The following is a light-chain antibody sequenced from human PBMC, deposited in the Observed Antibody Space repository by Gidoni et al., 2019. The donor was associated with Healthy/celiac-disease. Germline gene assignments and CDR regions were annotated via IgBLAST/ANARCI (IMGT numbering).Light chain of an antibody. CDR2: EVS. CDR3: SSYTSSSTVV. Sequence: QSALTQPASVSGSPGQSITISCTGTSSAVGGYNYVSWYQQHPGKAPKLMIYEVSNRPSGVSNRVSGSKSGNTASLTISGLQAEDEADYYCSSYTSSSTVVFGGGTKLTVL. CDR1: SSAVGGYNY. V-gene: IGLV2-14*01. J-gene: IGLJ2*01.